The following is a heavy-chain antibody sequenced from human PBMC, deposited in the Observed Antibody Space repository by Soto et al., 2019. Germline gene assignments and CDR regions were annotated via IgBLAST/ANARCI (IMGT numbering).Heavy chain of an antibody. CDR1: GFVFSDSG. CDR3: ATDRGD. CDR2: IWYDGSKK. V-gene: IGHV3-33*03. Sequence: QEQLVESGGGVVQPGRSLRLSCAASGFVFSDSGMHWVRQAPGKGLEWVAVIWYDGSKKYYGDSVKGRFTISRDNSKNMLFLEMNGLSAEDSAIYYCATDRGDWGQGTLVTVSS. J-gene: IGHJ4*02. D-gene: IGHD3-10*01.